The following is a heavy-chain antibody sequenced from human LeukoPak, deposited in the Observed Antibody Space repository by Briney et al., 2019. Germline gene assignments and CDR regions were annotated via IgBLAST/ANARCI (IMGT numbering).Heavy chain of an antibody. J-gene: IGHJ4*02. V-gene: IGHV4-34*01. CDR1: GGSFSGYY. CDR3: ARDLGIDY. CDR2: INHSGST. Sequence: PSETLSLTCAVYGGSFSGYYWSWIRQPPGKGLEWIGEINHSGSTNYNPSLKSRVTISVDTSKNQFSLKLSSVTAADTAVYYCARDLGIDYWGQGTLVTVSS.